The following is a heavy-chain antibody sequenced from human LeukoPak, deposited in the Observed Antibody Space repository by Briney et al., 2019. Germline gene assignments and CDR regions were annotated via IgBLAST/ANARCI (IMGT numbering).Heavy chain of an antibody. Sequence: SETLSLTCAVYGGSFSGYYWSWIRQPPGKGLEWIGEINHSGSTNYNPSLKSRVTISVDTSKNQFSLKLSSVTAADTAVYYCARLGNPDIVVVPAAIRPHPTPLYWFDPWGQGTLVTVSS. CDR3: ARLGNPDIVVVPAAIRPHPTPLYWFDP. CDR2: INHSGST. D-gene: IGHD2-2*02. CDR1: GGSFSGYY. J-gene: IGHJ5*02. V-gene: IGHV4-34*01.